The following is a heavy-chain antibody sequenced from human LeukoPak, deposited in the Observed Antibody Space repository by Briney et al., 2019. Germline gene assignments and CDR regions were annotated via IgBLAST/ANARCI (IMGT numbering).Heavy chain of an antibody. V-gene: IGHV3-74*01. J-gene: IGHJ4*02. CDR2: INTDGSST. D-gene: IGHD4-23*01. CDR1: GFIFSSYW. Sequence: PGGSLRLSCAASGFIFSSYWMHWVRHAPGKGLAWVSRINTDGSSTSYADSVKGRFTISRDNAKNTLYLHMNSLRAEDTAVYYCARGYGGSSPFDYWGQGTLVTVSS. CDR3: ARGYGGSSPFDY.